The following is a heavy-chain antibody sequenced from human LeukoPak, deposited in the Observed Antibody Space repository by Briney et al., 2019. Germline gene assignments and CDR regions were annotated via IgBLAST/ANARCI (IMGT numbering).Heavy chain of an antibody. D-gene: IGHD6-13*01. V-gene: IGHV3-30-3*01. J-gene: IGHJ4*02. CDR2: VSYDGGSK. CDR1: GFTFSSHA. CDR3: ARVKGGIAAAGNYFDY. Sequence: GGSLRLSCAASGFTFSSHAMHWVRQAPGKGLEWVALVSYDGGSKYYADSVKGRITISRDNSKNTLHLQMNSLRTEDTAVYYCARVKGGIAAAGNYFDYWGQGTLVTVSS.